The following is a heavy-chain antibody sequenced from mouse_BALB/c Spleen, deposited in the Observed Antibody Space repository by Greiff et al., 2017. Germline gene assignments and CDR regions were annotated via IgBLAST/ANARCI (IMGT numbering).Heavy chain of an antibody. Sequence: EVQRVESGGGLVKPGGSLKLSCAASGFTFSSYAMSWVRQSPEKRLEWVAEISSGGSYTYYPDTVTGRFTISRDNAKNTLYLEMSSLRSEDTAMYYCARVYDYDGFAYWGQGTLVTVSA. D-gene: IGHD2-4*01. CDR3: ARVYDYDGFAY. J-gene: IGHJ3*01. CDR1: GFTFSSYA. V-gene: IGHV5-9-4*01. CDR2: ISSGGSYT.